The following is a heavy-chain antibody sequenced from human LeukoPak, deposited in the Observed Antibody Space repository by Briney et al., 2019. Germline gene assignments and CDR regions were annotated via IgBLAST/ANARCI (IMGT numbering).Heavy chain of an antibody. D-gene: IGHD6-13*01. V-gene: IGHV4-34*01. CDR1: GGSFSVYY. CDR3: ARGRAAAGY. CDR2: INHSGST. Sequence: SETLSLTCAVYGGSFSVYYWSWIRQPPGKGLEWIGEINHSGSTNYNPSLKSRVTISVDTSKNQFSLKLSSVTAADTAVYYCARGRAAAGYWGQGTLVTVSS. J-gene: IGHJ4*02.